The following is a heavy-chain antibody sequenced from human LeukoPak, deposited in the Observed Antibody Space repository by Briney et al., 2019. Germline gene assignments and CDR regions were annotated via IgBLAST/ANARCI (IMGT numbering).Heavy chain of an antibody. J-gene: IGHJ5*02. V-gene: IGHV4-34*01. CDR2: INHSGST. Sequence: PSETLSLTCAVYGGSFSGYYWSWIRQPPGKGLEWIGEINHSGSTNYNPSLKSRVTISVDTSKNQFSLKLSSVTAADTAVYYCARLFRVGIFGVVNRQYNWFDPWGQGTLVTVSS. D-gene: IGHD3-3*01. CDR1: GGSFSGYY. CDR3: ARLFRVGIFGVVNRQYNWFDP.